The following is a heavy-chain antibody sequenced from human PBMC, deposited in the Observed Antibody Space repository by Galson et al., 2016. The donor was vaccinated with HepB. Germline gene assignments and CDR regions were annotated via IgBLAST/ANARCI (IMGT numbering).Heavy chain of an antibody. CDR3: AGGGGAAAAA. J-gene: IGHJ5*02. CDR2: IYSGGNT. CDR1: GFTVSNNY. V-gene: IGHV3-53*01. D-gene: IGHD6-13*01. Sequence: SLRLSCAASGFTVSNNYMRWVRQAPGKALEWVSLIYSGGNTHYADSVKGRFTISRDSSKNTLYLQMNSLRVDDTAVYYCAGGGGAAAAAWGQGTLVTVSS.